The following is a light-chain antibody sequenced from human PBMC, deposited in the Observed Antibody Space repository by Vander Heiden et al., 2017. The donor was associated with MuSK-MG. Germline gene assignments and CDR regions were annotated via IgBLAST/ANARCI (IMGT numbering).Light chain of an antibody. CDR2: AAS. Sequence: DIQMTQSPSSLSASVGDRVTITCRASQSISSYLNWYQQKPGKAPKLLIYAASSLQSGVPSRFSGSGSGTDFTLTISSLQPEDFATYYCQQSDRAPQPTFGQGTKLEIK. J-gene: IGKJ2*01. V-gene: IGKV1-39*01. CDR1: QSISSY. CDR3: QQSDRAPQPT.